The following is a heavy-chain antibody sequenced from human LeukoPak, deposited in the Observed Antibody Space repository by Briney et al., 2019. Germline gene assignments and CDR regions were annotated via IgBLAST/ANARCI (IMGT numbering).Heavy chain of an antibody. CDR1: GFPFSSYS. CDR3: ARLDYYDSSGVDY. J-gene: IGHJ4*02. CDR2: ISSSSSYI. Sequence: PGGSLSLSCAASGFPFSSYSMNWVRQAPGKGLEWVSSISSSSSYIYYADSVKGRFTISRDNAKNSLYLQMNSLRAEDTAVYYCARLDYYDSSGVDYWGQGTLVTVSS. V-gene: IGHV3-21*01. D-gene: IGHD3-22*01.